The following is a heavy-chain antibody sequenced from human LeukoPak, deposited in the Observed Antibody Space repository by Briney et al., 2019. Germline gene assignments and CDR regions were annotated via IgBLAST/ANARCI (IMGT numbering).Heavy chain of an antibody. Sequence: TGGSLRLSCVASGLTFNNYNMNWVRQAPGKGLEWVSLISSDGSYIYYADSVRGRFTISRDNAKNSLYLRMNSLRAEDTAVYFCASPHYCSGSSCCFGYWGQGTLVTVSS. V-gene: IGHV3-21*01. CDR3: ASPHYCSGSSCCFGY. CDR1: GLTFNNYN. CDR2: ISSDGSYI. D-gene: IGHD2-15*01. J-gene: IGHJ4*03.